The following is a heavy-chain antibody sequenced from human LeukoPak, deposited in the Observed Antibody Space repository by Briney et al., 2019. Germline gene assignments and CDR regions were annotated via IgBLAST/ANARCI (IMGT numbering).Heavy chain of an antibody. V-gene: IGHV3-23*01. Sequence: HPGGSLRLSCAASGFTFSTYIMNWVRQAPGKGLEWVSGISGGGGSTYYVASVKGRFTISRDNSKDTLYLQMSSLRAEDTAVYYCAKGGYYFDSWGQGTLVIVSS. CDR3: AKGGYYFDS. CDR1: GFTFSTYI. J-gene: IGHJ4*02. CDR2: ISGGGGST.